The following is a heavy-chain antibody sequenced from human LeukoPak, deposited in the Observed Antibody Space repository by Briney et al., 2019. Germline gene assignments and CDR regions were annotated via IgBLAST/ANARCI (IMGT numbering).Heavy chain of an antibody. J-gene: IGHJ4*02. Sequence: PSETLSLTCTVSGGSIRSYYWSWIRQPAGKGLEWIGRIYTSGSTDYNPSLKSRVTMSVDTSKNQFSLKLNSVTAADTAVYYCARGSSSSADDYWGQGTLVTVSS. D-gene: IGHD6-6*01. CDR2: IYTSGST. V-gene: IGHV4-4*07. CDR3: ARGSSSSADDY. CDR1: GGSIRSYY.